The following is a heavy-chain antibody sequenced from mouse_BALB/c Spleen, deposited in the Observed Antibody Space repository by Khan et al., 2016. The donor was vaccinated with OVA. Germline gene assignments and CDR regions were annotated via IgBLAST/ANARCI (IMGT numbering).Heavy chain of an antibody. J-gene: IGHJ3*01. CDR2: ISPGSGDT. CDR3: ARRNDSGYTFAY. CDR1: GYSFTDYY. Sequence: QVQLQQSGAELARPGASVNLSCKASGYSFTDYYINWVKQRTGQGLEWIGEISPGSGDTYYNETFKGHDTRIGEEYSSTAYMQLRSRTSTASAVYFCARRNDSGYTFAYWGQGALVTVSA. V-gene: IGHV1-77*01. D-gene: IGHD1-2*01.